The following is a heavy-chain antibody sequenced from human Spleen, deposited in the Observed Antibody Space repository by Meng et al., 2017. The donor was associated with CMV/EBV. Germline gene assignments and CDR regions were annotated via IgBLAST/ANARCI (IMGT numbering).Heavy chain of an antibody. Sequence: SVKVSCKASGYIFTNYGVSWVRQAPGQGLEWMGGIIAMFGPAKYVQKFQGRVTITADESTRTAYLELRSLRSEDTAVYYCARSVVVSSVVYQSYAMDAWGQGTTVTVSS. D-gene: IGHD2-15*01. CDR3: ARSVVVSSVVYQSYAMDA. CDR2: IIAMFGPA. J-gene: IGHJ6*02. CDR1: GYIFTNYG. V-gene: IGHV1-69*13.